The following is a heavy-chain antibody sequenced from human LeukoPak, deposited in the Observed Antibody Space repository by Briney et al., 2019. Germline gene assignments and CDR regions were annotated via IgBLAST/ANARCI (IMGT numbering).Heavy chain of an antibody. D-gene: IGHD2-15*01. Sequence: PGGSLRLSCAASGFTFSSYGMHWVRQAPGKGLEWVSATTGSGDKLFYADSVKGRFTISRDNSKNTLYLQMNNLRAEDTAVYYCARYENGGIDYWGQGTLVTVSS. CDR1: GFTFSSYG. CDR2: TTGSGDKL. J-gene: IGHJ4*02. CDR3: ARYENGGIDY. V-gene: IGHV3-23*01.